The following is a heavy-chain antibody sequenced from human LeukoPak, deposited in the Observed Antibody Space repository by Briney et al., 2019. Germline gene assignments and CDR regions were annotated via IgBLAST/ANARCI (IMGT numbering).Heavy chain of an antibody. J-gene: IGHJ5*02. Sequence: PSQTLSLTCTVSGGSISSGDYYWSWIRQPPGKGLEWIGYIYYSGSTYYNPSLKSRVTISVDTSKNQFSLKLSSVTAADTPVYYCAGLDYYGSRYWFDPWGQGTLVTVSS. CDR1: GGSISSGDYY. D-gene: IGHD3-10*01. V-gene: IGHV4-30-4*01. CDR3: AGLDYYGSRYWFDP. CDR2: IYYSGST.